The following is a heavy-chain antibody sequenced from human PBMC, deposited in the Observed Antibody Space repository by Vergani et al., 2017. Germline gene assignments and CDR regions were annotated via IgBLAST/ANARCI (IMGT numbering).Heavy chain of an antibody. CDR2: IYYSGST. V-gene: IGHV4-59*01. J-gene: IGHJ5*02. Sequence: QVQLQESGPGLVKPSETLSLTCTVSGGSISSYYWSWIRQPPGKGLEWIGYIYYSGSTNYNPSLKSRVTISVDTSKNQFSLKLSSVTAADTAMYYCARQVYGSGNAYNWFDPWGQGTLVTVSS. D-gene: IGHD3-10*01. CDR3: ARQVYGSGNAYNWFDP. CDR1: GGSISSYY.